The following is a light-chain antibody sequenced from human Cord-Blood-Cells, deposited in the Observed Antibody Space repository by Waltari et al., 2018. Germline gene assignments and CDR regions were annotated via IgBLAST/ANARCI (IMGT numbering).Light chain of an antibody. V-gene: IGLV2-11*01. CDR2: DVS. CDR1: SSDVGGYNY. J-gene: IGLJ1*01. Sequence: QSALTQPRSVSGSPGQSVTISCTGTSSDVGGYNYVSWYQQHQGKAPKLMIYDVSKRPSGVPDRFSGSKSGNTVSLTISGLQAEDEADYYCCSYAGSYTYVFGTGTKVTVL. CDR3: CSYAGSYTYV.